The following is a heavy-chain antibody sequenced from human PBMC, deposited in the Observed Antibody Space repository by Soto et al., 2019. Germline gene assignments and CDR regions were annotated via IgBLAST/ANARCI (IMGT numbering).Heavy chain of an antibody. CDR1: GFTFSSDA. CDR3: AKDLEYSSSSGY. CDR2: ISGSGGST. J-gene: IGHJ4*02. Sequence: GGSLRLSCAASGFTFSSDAMSWVRQAPGKGLEWVSAISGSGGSTYYADSVKGRFTISRDNSKNTLYLQMNSLRAEDTAVYYCAKDLEYSSSSGYWGQGTLVTVSS. V-gene: IGHV3-23*01. D-gene: IGHD6-6*01.